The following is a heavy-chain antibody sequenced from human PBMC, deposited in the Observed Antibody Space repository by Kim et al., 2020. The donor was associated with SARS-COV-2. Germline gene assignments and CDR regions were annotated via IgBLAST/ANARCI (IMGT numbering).Heavy chain of an antibody. J-gene: IGHJ1*01. D-gene: IGHD3-22*01. CDR1: GLTFSSYA. Sequence: GGSLRLSCAASGLTFSSYAMSWVRQAPGKGLEWVSAITCTGSSTNYADSVKGRFTISRDNSKNTLYLQMNSLRAEDAAVYYCAKRDSSGAEVFQQWGLGTLVTVSS. CDR2: ITCTGSST. CDR3: AKRDSSGAEVFQQ. V-gene: IGHV3-23*01.